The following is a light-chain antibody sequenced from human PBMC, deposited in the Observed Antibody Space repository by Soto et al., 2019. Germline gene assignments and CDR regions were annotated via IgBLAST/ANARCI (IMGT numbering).Light chain of an antibody. CDR2: GAS. CDR1: QSVGSY. Sequence: EIVLTQSPATLSLSPGERASLSCRASQSVGSYLAWYQQKPGQAPRLLIYGASSRATGIPDRFSGSGSGTDFTLTISRLEPEDFAVYYCQQYGSSPVTFGQGTKVDIK. V-gene: IGKV3-20*01. J-gene: IGKJ1*01. CDR3: QQYGSSPVT.